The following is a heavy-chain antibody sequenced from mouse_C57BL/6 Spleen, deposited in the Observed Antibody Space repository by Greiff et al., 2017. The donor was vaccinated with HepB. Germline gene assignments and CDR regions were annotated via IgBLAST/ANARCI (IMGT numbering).Heavy chain of an antibody. D-gene: IGHD2-5*01. V-gene: IGHV5-4*01. Sequence: VQLKESGGGLVKPGGSLKLSCAASGFTFSSYAMSWVRQTPEKRLEWVATISDGGSYTYYPDNVKGRFTISRDNAKNNLYLQMSHLKSEDTAMYYCAREYSNYLAWFAYWGQGTLVTVSA. CDR2: ISDGGSYT. CDR1: GFTFSSYA. J-gene: IGHJ3*01. CDR3: AREYSNYLAWFAY.